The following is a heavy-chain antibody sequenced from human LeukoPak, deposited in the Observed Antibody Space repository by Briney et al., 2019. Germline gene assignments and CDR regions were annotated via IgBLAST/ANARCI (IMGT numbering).Heavy chain of an antibody. Sequence: ASVKVSCKASGYTFTVYHMHWVRQAPGQGLEWMGRINPNSGDTNYAQKFQGRVAMTRDTSISTAFMELTRLRSDDTAVYYCARDYCSSTSCLFDYWGQGTLVTVSS. V-gene: IGHV1-2*06. J-gene: IGHJ4*02. D-gene: IGHD2-2*01. CDR1: GYTFTVYH. CDR2: INPNSGDT. CDR3: ARDYCSSTSCLFDY.